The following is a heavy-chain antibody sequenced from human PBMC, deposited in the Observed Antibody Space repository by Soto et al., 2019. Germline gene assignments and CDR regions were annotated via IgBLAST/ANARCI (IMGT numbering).Heavy chain of an antibody. CDR2: ISAHNGNA. CDR3: ARGRYGDF. J-gene: IGHJ4*02. V-gene: IGHV1-18*01. CDR1: GYTFTSYG. Sequence: QVHLVQSGAEVKKPGASVKVSCKCSGYTFTSYGITWVRQAPGQGLEWMGWISAHNGNADYAQKVQGSVTVTRDTSRSTASMELRSLRADETAVYCCARGRYGDFWGQGAVVTVSS. D-gene: IGHD1-1*01.